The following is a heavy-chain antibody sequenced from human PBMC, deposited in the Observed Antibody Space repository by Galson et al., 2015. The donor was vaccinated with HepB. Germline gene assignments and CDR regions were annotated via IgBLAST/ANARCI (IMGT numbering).Heavy chain of an antibody. J-gene: IGHJ4*02. V-gene: IGHV3-21*04. Sequence: SLRLSCAASGFTFSRYWMYWVRQAPGKGLVWVSAISGGSSNIYYADSVKGRFTISRDNAKNSLFLQMNSLRAEDTAVYYCARLREYFGIDYWGQGTLVTVSS. CDR2: ISGGSSNI. CDR1: GFTFSRYW. D-gene: IGHD2/OR15-2a*01. CDR3: ARLREYFGIDY.